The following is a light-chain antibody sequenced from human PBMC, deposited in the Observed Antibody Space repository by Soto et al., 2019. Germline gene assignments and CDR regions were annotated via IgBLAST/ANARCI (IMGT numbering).Light chain of an antibody. V-gene: IGKV3-20*01. Sequence: EIVLTQSPGTLSLSPGERATISCRASQSVSNSYLAWYQQKPGQGPRLLIYGASSRATGIPDRFSGSGSGTDFTLTISRLEPEDFAVYYCQQYAGSPSTFGQGTKVEI. CDR3: QQYAGSPST. CDR1: QSVSNSY. CDR2: GAS. J-gene: IGKJ1*01.